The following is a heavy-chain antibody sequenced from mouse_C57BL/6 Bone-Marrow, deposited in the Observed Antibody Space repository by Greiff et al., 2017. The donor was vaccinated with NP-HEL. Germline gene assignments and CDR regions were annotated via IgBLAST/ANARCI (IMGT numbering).Heavy chain of an antibody. CDR3: TRDSNYYFDY. Sequence: VQLQQSGAELVRPGASVKLSCTASGFNIKDDYMHWVKQRPEQGLEWIGWIDPENGDTEYASKFQGKATITADTSSNTAYLQLSSLTSEDTAVDYCTRDSNYYFDYWGQGTTLTVSS. V-gene: IGHV14-4*01. CDR1: GFNIKDDY. D-gene: IGHD2-5*01. J-gene: IGHJ2*01. CDR2: IDPENGDT.